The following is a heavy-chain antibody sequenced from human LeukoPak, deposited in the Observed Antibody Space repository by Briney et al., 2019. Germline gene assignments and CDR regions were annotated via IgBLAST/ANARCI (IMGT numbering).Heavy chain of an antibody. CDR2: ISGSSDGT. Sequence: PGGSLRLSCAASGFTFSVSAMNWVRQAPGKGLEWVSAISGSSDGTYYADSVKGRFTISRDNSKNTLYLQMNSLRAEDTAVYYCAKGDGYNSHFDYWGQGTLVTVSS. D-gene: IGHD5-24*01. CDR3: AKGDGYNSHFDY. V-gene: IGHV3-23*01. CDR1: GFTFSVSA. J-gene: IGHJ4*02.